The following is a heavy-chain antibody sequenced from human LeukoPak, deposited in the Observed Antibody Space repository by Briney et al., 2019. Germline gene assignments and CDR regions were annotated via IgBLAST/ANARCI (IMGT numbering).Heavy chain of an antibody. CDR3: AGIITTIMDY. J-gene: IGHJ4*01. D-gene: IGHD5-12*01. CDR2: ISRSGSTI. CDR1: GFTFNNYE. V-gene: IGHV3-48*03. Sequence: GGSLRLSCAASGFTFNNYEMKWVRQAPGKGLEWVSYISRSGSTIYYADSVKGRFTISRDNAKNSLYLRMNSLRADDTAVYYCAGIITTIMDYWGQGTLVTVSS.